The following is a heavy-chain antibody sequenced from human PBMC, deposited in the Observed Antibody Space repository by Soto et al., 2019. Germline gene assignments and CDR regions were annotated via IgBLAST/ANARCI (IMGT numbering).Heavy chain of an antibody. CDR3: ARHGLTSADSILDY. CDR1: GGSISSSSYY. D-gene: IGHD2-2*03. V-gene: IGHV4-39*01. Sequence: SETLSLTCTVSGGSISSSSYYWGWIRQPPGKGLEWIGSIYYSGSTYYNPSLKSRVTISVDTSKNQFSLKLSSVTAADTAVYYCARHGLTSADSILDYWGQGTLVTVSS. CDR2: IYYSGST. J-gene: IGHJ4*02.